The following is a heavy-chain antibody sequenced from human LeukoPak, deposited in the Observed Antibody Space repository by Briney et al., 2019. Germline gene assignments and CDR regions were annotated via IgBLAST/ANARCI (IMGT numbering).Heavy chain of an antibody. V-gene: IGHV3-48*04. Sequence: GGSLRLSCAASGFTFSSYSMNWVRQAPGKGLEWVSYISSSSSTIYYADSVKGRFTISRDNAKNSLYLQMNSLRAEDTAVYYCARGNYYGSGSWYYFDYWGQGTLVTVSS. CDR3: ARGNYYGSGSWYYFDY. J-gene: IGHJ4*02. CDR2: ISSSSSTI. CDR1: GFTFSSYS. D-gene: IGHD3-10*01.